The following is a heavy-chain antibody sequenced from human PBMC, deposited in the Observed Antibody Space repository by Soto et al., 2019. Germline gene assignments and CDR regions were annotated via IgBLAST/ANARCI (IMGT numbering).Heavy chain of an antibody. J-gene: IGHJ4*02. CDR2: IYSGGST. D-gene: IGHD3-22*01. CDR3: ASRGHYYDSSGYSSYFDY. CDR1: GFTVSSNY. V-gene: IGHV3-53*01. Sequence: GGSLRLSCAASGFTVSSNYMSWVRQAPGKGLEWVSVIYSGGSTYYADSVKGRFTISRDNSKNTLYLQMNSPRAEDTAVYYCASRGHYYDSSGYSSYFDYWGQGTLVTVSS.